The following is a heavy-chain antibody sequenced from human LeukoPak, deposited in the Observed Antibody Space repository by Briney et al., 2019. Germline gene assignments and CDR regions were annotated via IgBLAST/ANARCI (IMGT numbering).Heavy chain of an antibody. D-gene: IGHD3-22*01. CDR3: ARIRSGYYSDY. CDR2: ISSSSSTI. J-gene: IGHJ4*02. CDR1: GLTFSNSG. V-gene: IGHV3-48*02. Sequence: GGSLRLSCAGSGLTFSNSGMNWVRQAPGKGLEWVSYISSSSSTIYYADSVKGRFTISRDNAENSLFLQMSSLRDEDTAVYYCARIRSGYYSDYWGQGILVTVSS.